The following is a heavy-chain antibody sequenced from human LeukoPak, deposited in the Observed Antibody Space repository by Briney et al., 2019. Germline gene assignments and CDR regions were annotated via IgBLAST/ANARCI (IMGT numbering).Heavy chain of an antibody. Sequence: SVKVSCKASGGTFSSYAISWVRQAPGQGLEWMGGIIPIFGTANYAQKFQGRVTITTDESTSTAYMELSSLRSEDTAVYYCARVGVVVITTPQEFDYWGQGTLVTVSS. V-gene: IGHV1-69*05. CDR2: IIPIFGTA. CDR3: ARVGVVVITTPQEFDY. CDR1: GGTFSSYA. D-gene: IGHD3-22*01. J-gene: IGHJ4*02.